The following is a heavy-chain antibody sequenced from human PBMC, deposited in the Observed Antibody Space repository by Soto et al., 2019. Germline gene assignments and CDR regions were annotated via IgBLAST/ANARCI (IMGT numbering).Heavy chain of an antibody. D-gene: IGHD5-12*01. V-gene: IGHV4-59*12. CDR1: GGSISSYY. CDR3: ARRRGFPYYYGMDV. J-gene: IGHJ6*02. CDR2: IYYSGST. Sequence: SETLSLTCTVSGGSISSYYWSWIRQPPGKGLEWIGYIYYSGSTYYNPSLKSRVTISVDRSKNQFSLKLSSVTAADTAVYYCARRRGFPYYYGMDVWGQGTTVTVSS.